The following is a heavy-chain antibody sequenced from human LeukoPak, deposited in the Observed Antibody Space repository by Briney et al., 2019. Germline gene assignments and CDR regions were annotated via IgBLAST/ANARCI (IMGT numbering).Heavy chain of an antibody. J-gene: IGHJ5*02. D-gene: IGHD3-3*01. CDR3: ATDSLGIFGRT. CDR1: GFTFSSYS. CDR2: ISSSSSYI. Sequence: GGSLRLSCAASGFTFSSYSMNWVRQAPGKGLEWVSSISSSSSYIYYADSVKGRFTISRDNAKNSLYLQMNSLRAEDTAVYYCATDSLGIFGRTWGQGTLVTVSS. V-gene: IGHV3-21*01.